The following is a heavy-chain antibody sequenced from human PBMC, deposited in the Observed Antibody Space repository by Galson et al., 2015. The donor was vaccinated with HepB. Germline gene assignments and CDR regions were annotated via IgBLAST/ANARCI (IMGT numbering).Heavy chain of an antibody. CDR3: AKDSGPLIYCSGGSCYSPYYYGMDV. D-gene: IGHD2-15*01. CDR2: ISYDGSNK. Sequence: SLRLSCAASGFTFSSYGMHWVRQAPGKGLEWVAVISYDGSNKYYADSVKGRFTISRDNSKNTLYLQMNSLRAEDTAVYYCAKDSGPLIYCSGGSCYSPYYYGMDVWGQGTTVTVSS. V-gene: IGHV3-30*18. CDR1: GFTFSSYG. J-gene: IGHJ6*02.